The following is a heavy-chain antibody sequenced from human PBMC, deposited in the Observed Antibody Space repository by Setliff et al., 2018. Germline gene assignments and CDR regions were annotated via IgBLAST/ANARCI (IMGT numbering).Heavy chain of an antibody. J-gene: IGHJ4*02. D-gene: IGHD3-3*01. Sequence: SLRLSCAASGFTFGSYEMNWVRQAPGKGLEWVSYISGSGSSIFYADSVKGRFTISRDNAKNSLYLQMNSLRAEDTAVYYCARLYRPESRYYFFDYWGQGTLVTVS. CDR2: ISGSGSSI. CDR1: GFTFGSYE. CDR3: ARLYRPESRYYFFDY. V-gene: IGHV3-48*03.